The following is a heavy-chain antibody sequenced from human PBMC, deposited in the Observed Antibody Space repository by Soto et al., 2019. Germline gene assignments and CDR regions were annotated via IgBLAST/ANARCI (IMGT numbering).Heavy chain of an antibody. Sequence: SETLSLTCTVSGGSISSSYWSWVRQPPGKGLEWLAYIYDDGSANYNPSLKSRATISLDMSKNQFSLKLTSVTAADTAVYYCARDKYCSGGSCRKNWFDPWGQGTLVTVSS. CDR2: IYDDGSA. CDR3: ARDKYCSGGSCRKNWFDP. CDR1: GGSISSSY. D-gene: IGHD2-15*01. V-gene: IGHV4-59*01. J-gene: IGHJ5*02.